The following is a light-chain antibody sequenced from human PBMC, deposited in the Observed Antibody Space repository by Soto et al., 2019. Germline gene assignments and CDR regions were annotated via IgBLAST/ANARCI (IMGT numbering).Light chain of an antibody. CDR1: QSISRW. J-gene: IGKJ5*01. CDR2: DAT. CDR3: QQRSNWPSIT. V-gene: IGKV1-5*01. Sequence: DIQMTQSPSAMSASVGDSVTITCRASQSISRWLAWYQQKPGKAPKVLIWDATTLHRGVPSRFSGSGSGTDFTLTISSLEPEDFAVYYCQQRSNWPSITFGQGTRLEIK.